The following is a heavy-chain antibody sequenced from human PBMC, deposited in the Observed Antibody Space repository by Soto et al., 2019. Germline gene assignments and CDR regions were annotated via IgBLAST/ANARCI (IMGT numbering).Heavy chain of an antibody. Sequence: GASVKVSCLASGYTFTGYYMHWVRQAPGQGLEWMGWINPNSGGTNYAQKFQGRVTMTRNTSISTAYMELSRLRSDDTAVYYCARDIVVVSDAIHYYYGMDVWGQGNMVTVSS. CDR3: ARDIVVVSDAIHYYYGMDV. J-gene: IGHJ6*02. CDR2: INPNSGGT. D-gene: IGHD2-2*02. V-gene: IGHV1-2*02. CDR1: GYTFTGYY.